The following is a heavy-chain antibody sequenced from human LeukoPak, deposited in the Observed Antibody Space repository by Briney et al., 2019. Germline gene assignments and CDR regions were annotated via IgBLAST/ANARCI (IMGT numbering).Heavy chain of an antibody. CDR1: GGSISSGGYY. CDR2: IYDSGST. Sequence: PSETLSLTCTVSGGSISSGGYYWSWIRQHPGKGLEWIGYIYDSGSTYYNPSLKSRVTISVDTSESQFSLKLTSVTAADTAVYYCASCTGTRSDTFDIWGQGTMVIVSS. CDR3: ASCTGTRSDTFDI. D-gene: IGHD2-8*02. V-gene: IGHV4-31*03. J-gene: IGHJ3*02.